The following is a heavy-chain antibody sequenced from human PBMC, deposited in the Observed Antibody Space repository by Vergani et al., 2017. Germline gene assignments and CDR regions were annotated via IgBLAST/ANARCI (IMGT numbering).Heavy chain of an antibody. CDR1: GFTFSNAW. Sequence: EVQLLESGGGLVQPGGSLRLSCAASGFTFSNAWMSWVRQAPGKGLEWVGRIKSKTDGGTTDYAAPVKGRFTISRDDSKNTLYLQMNSLKTEDTAVYYCTTDFYYYDSSGYFSFDYWGQGTLVTVSS. J-gene: IGHJ4*02. D-gene: IGHD3-22*01. V-gene: IGHV3-15*01. CDR2: IKSKTDGGTT. CDR3: TTDFYYYDSSGYFSFDY.